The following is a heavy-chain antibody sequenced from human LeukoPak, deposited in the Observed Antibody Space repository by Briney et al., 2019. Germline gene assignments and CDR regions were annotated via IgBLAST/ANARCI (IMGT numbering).Heavy chain of an antibody. J-gene: IGHJ4*02. CDR3: VRKSAYSYGYFDY. V-gene: IGHV3-21*01. CDR1: GFTFSSYA. CDR2: ISSSSSYI. Sequence: GGSLRLSCAASGFTFSSYAMSWVRQAPGKGLEWVSSISSSSSYIYYADSVKGRFTISRDNSRNTLYLQMNSLRAEDTAVYYCVRKSAYSYGYFDYWGQGTLVTVSS. D-gene: IGHD5-18*01.